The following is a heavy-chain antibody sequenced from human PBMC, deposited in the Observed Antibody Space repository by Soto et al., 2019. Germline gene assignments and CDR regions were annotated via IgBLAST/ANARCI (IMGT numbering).Heavy chain of an antibody. Sequence: DVQLLESGGGLLQPGGSLRLSCATSGFTFGTYAMSWGRQAPGKGLEWVSGISAGGGSTYYADSVTGRFTISRDNSKNTLAPRMNIIKAEDTAVSYCVKDSNGDYVGGFARWGQGTMVTVSS. CDR1: GFTFGTYA. D-gene: IGHD4-17*01. V-gene: IGHV3-23*01. CDR2: ISAGGGST. J-gene: IGHJ3*01. CDR3: VKDSNGDYVGGFAR.